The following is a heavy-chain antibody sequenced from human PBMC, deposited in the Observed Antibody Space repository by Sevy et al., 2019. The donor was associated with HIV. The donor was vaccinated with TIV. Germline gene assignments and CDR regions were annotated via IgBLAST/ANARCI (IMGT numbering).Heavy chain of an antibody. Sequence: GGSLRLSCAASGFTFSNTWMNWVRQAPGKGLEWVGRIKSKTDDGTTYYAAPVKGRFTISRDVSKNTLYLQMNSLKTEDTAVYYCTTGEDVYSSSWHPHYSYGMDVWGQGTTVTVSS. D-gene: IGHD6-13*01. V-gene: IGHV3-15*07. CDR2: IKSKTDDGTT. CDR1: GFTFSNTW. J-gene: IGHJ6*02. CDR3: TTGEDVYSSSWHPHYSYGMDV.